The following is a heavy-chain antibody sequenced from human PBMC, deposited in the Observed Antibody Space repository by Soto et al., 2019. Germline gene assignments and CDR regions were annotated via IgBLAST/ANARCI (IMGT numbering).Heavy chain of an antibody. J-gene: IGHJ3*02. CDR3: AKKYGYYVPDAFDI. CDR2: ISYDGSNK. D-gene: IGHD4-17*01. CDR1: GFTFSSYG. Sequence: QVQLVESGGGVVQPGRSLRLSCAASGFTFSSYGMHWVRQAPGKGLEWVAVISYDGSNKYYADSVKGRFTISRDNSKNTLYLQMNSLRAEDTAVYYCAKKYGYYVPDAFDIWGQGTMVTVSS. V-gene: IGHV3-30*18.